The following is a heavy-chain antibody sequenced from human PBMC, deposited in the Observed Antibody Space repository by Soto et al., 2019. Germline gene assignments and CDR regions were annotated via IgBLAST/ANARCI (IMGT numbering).Heavy chain of an antibody. V-gene: IGHV3-7*03. CDR2: IRQETGED. Sequence: PGGSLRLSCAASGLRLDNYWINWVRQAPGKGRECVANIRQETGEDNYGDSVHGRFTISRDHAENSVSLLMNGLRADDTALYYCVRSTGCIFDLWGQGSLVTVSS. D-gene: IGHD6-19*01. CDR1: GLRLDNYW. J-gene: IGHJ4*02. CDR3: VRSTGCIFDL.